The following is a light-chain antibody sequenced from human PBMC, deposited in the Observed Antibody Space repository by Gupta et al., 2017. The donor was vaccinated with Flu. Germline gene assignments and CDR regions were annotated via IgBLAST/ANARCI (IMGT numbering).Light chain of an antibody. CDR3: QQYDSYPLT. V-gene: IGKV1-16*02. J-gene: IGKJ4*01. Sequence: DIQMTQSPSSLSASVGARVTITCRASQGISNYLAWFQQKPGKAPKPLIYGASILQSGVPSKFSGSGSGSGTEFTLTISGLQPEDFATYYCQQYDSYPLTFGGGTKVEIK. CDR2: GAS. CDR1: QGISNY.